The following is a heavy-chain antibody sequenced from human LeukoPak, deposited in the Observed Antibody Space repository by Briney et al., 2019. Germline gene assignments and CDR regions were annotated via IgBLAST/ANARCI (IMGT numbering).Heavy chain of an antibody. CDR3: ARGSSYDTWIQLWLLDY. CDR2: IYYSGST. D-gene: IGHD5-18*01. Sequence: SETLSLTCTVSGGSISSSSYYWSWIRQPPGKGLEWIGYIYYSGSTNYNPSLKSRVTISVDTSKNQFSLKLSSVTAADTAVYYCARGSSYDTWIQLWLLDYWGQGTLVTVSS. V-gene: IGHV4-61*01. CDR1: GGSISSSSYY. J-gene: IGHJ4*02.